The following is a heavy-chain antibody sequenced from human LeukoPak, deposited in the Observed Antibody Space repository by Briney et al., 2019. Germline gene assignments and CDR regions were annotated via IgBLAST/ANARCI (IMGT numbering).Heavy chain of an antibody. V-gene: IGHV4-34*01. CDR1: GGSFSGYY. D-gene: IGHD1-26*01. CDR2: INHSGST. J-gene: IGHJ4*02. Sequence: PSATLSLTCAVYGGSFSGYYRRWIRQPPGKGLELSGEINHSGSTNYKQTLQGRVTISIDTSKNQFSMKLSSLTAEDTAVYYCARVPRSGSYSSYWGQGTLVTVSS. CDR3: ARVPRSGSYSSY.